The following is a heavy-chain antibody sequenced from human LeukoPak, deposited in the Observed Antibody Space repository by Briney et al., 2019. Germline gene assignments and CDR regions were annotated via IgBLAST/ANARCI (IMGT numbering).Heavy chain of an antibody. D-gene: IGHD6-19*01. V-gene: IGHV1-69*06. J-gene: IGHJ6*03. CDR2: IIPSLGTA. CDR3: ARDRIAVAGRKYYYYMDV. CDR1: GGTFSSYA. Sequence: TSVKVSCKASGGTFSSYAISWVRQAPGQGLEWMGGIIPSLGTANYAQKFKGRVTITADKSTSTAYMELSSLRSEDTAVYYCARDRIAVAGRKYYYYMDVWGKGTTVTVSS.